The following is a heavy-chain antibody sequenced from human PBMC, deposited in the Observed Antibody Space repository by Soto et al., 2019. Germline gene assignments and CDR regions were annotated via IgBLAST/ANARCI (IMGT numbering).Heavy chain of an antibody. CDR2: IYYSGST. CDR1: GGSISSGGYY. CDR3: ARDGGIAGPQLDP. V-gene: IGHV4-31*03. Sequence: QVQLQESGPGLVKPSQTLFLTCTVSGGSISSGGYYWSWIRQHPGKGLEWIGYIYYSGSTYYNPSLKSRVTISVDTSKNQFSLKLSSVTAADTAVYYCARDGGIAGPQLDPWGQGTLVTVSS. J-gene: IGHJ5*02. D-gene: IGHD6-13*01.